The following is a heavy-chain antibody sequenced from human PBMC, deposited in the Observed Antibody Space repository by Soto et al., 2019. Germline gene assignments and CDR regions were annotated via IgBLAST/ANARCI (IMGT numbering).Heavy chain of an antibody. CDR2: IYPGDSET. CDR3: ARHGEGYCSGGSCLYYGMDV. CDR1: GYSFTTHW. D-gene: IGHD2-15*01. J-gene: IGHJ6*02. Sequence: PGESLKISCKGSGYSFTTHWIVWVRQMPEKGLEWVGIIYPGDSETRYSPSFQDQVSISADQSTSTAYLQWSSLKASDSAIYYCARHGEGYCSGGSCLYYGMDVWGQGTTVTVSS. V-gene: IGHV5-51*01.